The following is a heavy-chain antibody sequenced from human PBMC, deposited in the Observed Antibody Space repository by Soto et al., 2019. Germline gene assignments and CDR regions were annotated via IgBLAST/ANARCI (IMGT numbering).Heavy chain of an antibody. CDR1: GFIFSDHG. CDR2: ISGSVGST. V-gene: IGHV3-23*01. Sequence: PGGSLRLSCTASGFIFSDHGMHWVRQAPGKGLEWVASISGSVGSTFYADSVKGRFTISRDNYLNTLDLQLNGLRAEDTAVYYCAKDRTIASRTFDSWGQGALVTVSS. CDR3: AKDRTIASRTFDS. D-gene: IGHD6-6*01. J-gene: IGHJ4*02.